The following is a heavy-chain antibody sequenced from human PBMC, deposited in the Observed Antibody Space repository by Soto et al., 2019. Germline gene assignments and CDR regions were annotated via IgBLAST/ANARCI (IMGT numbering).Heavy chain of an antibody. V-gene: IGHV4-34*01. D-gene: IGHD2-2*01. CDR1: GGSFSGYY. CDR3: ARPHIVVVPAESWFDP. J-gene: IGHJ5*02. Sequence: SETLSLTCAVFGGSFSGYYWNWIRQPPGKGLEWIGTINYSGSTNYNPSLKNRVTISVDTSKNQFSLKLSSVTAADTAVYYCARPHIVVVPAESWFDPWGQGTLVTVSS. CDR2: INYSGST.